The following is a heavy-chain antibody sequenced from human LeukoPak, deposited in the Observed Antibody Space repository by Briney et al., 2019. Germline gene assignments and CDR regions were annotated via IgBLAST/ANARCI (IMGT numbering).Heavy chain of an antibody. J-gene: IGHJ4*02. CDR2: IYSGGST. CDR1: GFTVSSNY. D-gene: IGHD3-16*01. Sequence: GGSLRLSCAASGFTVSSNYMSWVRQAPGKGLEWVSIIYSGGSTFYADSVKGRFTISRDNSKNTLYLQMNSLRAEDTALYYCARDPRDAFDIWGQGTLVTVSS. V-gene: IGHV3-53*01. CDR3: ARDPRDAFDI.